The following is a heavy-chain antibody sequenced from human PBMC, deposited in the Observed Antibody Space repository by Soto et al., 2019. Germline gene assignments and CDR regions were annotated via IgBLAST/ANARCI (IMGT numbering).Heavy chain of an antibody. J-gene: IGHJ5*02. Sequence: GGSLRLSCAGSGFTFGYSYMSWIRQAPGKGLEWLSYISPGSRYPAYADSVKGRFTISRDNARGSLFLQMTSLTAEDTAMYYCVRGGGGGLFDPWGQGTMVTVSS. V-gene: IGHV3-11*06. D-gene: IGHD2-15*01. CDR1: GFTFGYSY. CDR3: VRGGGGGLFDP. CDR2: ISPGSRYP.